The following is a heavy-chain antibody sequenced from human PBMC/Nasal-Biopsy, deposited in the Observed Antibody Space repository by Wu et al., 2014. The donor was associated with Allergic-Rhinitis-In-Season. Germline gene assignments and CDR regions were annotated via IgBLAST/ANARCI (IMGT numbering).Heavy chain of an antibody. CDR3: TRDSYSKYNGHYYHYGMDV. Sequence: LRLSCAASGFTFGNYWMHWVRQTPGKGLEWVSRIYIDGTSTAYADSVKGRFTISRDNAKNTLYLQMSRLRDEDTAVYYCTRDSYSKYNGHYYHYGMDVWGQGTLVTVSS. CDR1: GFTFGNYW. V-gene: IGHV3-74*03. CDR2: IYIDGTST. J-gene: IGHJ6*02. D-gene: IGHD4-11*01.